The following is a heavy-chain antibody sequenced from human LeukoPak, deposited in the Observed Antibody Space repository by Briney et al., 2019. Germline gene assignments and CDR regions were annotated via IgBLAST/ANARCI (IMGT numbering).Heavy chain of an antibody. CDR1: GGSISSGSYY. J-gene: IGHJ6*03. V-gene: IGHV4-61*01. CDR2: IYYSGST. D-gene: IGHD2-15*01. Sequence: SETLSLTCTVSGGSISSGSYYWSWIRQPPGKGLEWIGYIYYSGSTNYNPSLKSRVTISVDTSKNQFSLKLSSVTAADTAVYYCARDCSQADYYYYYMDVWGKGTTVTVSS. CDR3: ARDCSQADYYYYYMDV.